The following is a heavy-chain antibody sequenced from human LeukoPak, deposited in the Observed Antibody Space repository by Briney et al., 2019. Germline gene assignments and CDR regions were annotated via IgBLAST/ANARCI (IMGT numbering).Heavy chain of an antibody. CDR3: AREYSGYDPAPIQYWFDP. Sequence: ASVKVSCKASGYTFTSYGISWVRQAPGQGLEWMGWISAYNGNTNYAQKLQGRVTMTTDTPTSTAYMELRSLRSDDTAVYYCAREYSGYDPAPIQYWFDPWGQGTLVTVSS. J-gene: IGHJ5*02. V-gene: IGHV1-18*01. D-gene: IGHD5-12*01. CDR1: GYTFTSYG. CDR2: ISAYNGNT.